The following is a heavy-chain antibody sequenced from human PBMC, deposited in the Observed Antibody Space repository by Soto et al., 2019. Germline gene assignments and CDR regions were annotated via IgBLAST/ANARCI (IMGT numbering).Heavy chain of an antibody. Sequence: GGSLRLSCAASGFTFSSYAMSWVRQAPGKGLEWVSAISGSGGSTYYADSVKGRFTISRDNSKNTLYLQMNSLRAEDTAVYYCAKDYDFRSGYSNNDAFDIWGQGTMVTVSS. J-gene: IGHJ3*02. CDR2: ISGSGGST. CDR3: AKDYDFRSGYSNNDAFDI. V-gene: IGHV3-23*01. D-gene: IGHD3-3*01. CDR1: GFTFSSYA.